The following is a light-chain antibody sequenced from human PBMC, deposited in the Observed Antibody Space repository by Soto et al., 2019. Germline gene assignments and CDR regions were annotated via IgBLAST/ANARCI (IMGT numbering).Light chain of an antibody. V-gene: IGLV1-51*01. CDR1: SSNIGGNS. CDR3: GSWDSSLSAYV. J-gene: IGLJ1*01. Sequence: QSLLAQPPSVSAAPGQKVTISCSGSSSNIGGNSVSWYQQLPGTAPKLLIYGDNKRPSGIPDRFSGSKSGTSATLGITGFQTGDEADYYCGSWDSSLSAYVFGTGTKVTVL. CDR2: GDN.